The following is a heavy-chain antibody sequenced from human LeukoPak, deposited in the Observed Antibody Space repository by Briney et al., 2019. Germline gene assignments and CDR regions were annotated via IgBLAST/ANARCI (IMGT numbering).Heavy chain of an antibody. CDR2: ISGGSGNT. J-gene: IGHJ4*02. Sequence: GGSLRLSCSVSGFTFSNYAMHWVRQAPGKGLEWVSLISGGSGNTYYVDSVKGRFTISRDNSKNTLYVQMTSLRAEDAAIYYCAKGSDYYGSVTSKKTDWGQGTLVTVSS. CDR3: AKGSDYYGSVTSKKTD. D-gene: IGHD3-10*01. CDR1: GFTFSNYA. V-gene: IGHV3-23*01.